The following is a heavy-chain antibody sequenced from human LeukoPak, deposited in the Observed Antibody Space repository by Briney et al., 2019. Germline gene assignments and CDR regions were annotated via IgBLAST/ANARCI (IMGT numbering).Heavy chain of an antibody. V-gene: IGHV3-7*03. J-gene: IGHJ4*02. Sequence: PGGSLRLSCAASGFTFSSYSMTWVRQAPGKGLEWVANIKQDGSEKSYVESVRGRFAISRDNAKNSLYLQLNSRRAEDTALYYCARDNPPDYWGQGTLVTVSS. CDR3: ARDNPPDY. CDR2: IKQDGSEK. CDR1: GFTFSSYS.